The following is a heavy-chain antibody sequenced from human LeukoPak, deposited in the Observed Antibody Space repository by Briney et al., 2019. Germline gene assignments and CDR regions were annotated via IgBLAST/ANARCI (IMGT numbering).Heavy chain of an antibody. Sequence: GGSLRLSCAASGFTFSNAWMSWVRQAPGKGLEWVGRIKSRTDGGTTDYAAPVKGRFTISRDDSKNTLYLQMNSLKTEDTAVYYCTTANYDFWSGYSWGQGTLVTVSS. D-gene: IGHD3-3*01. J-gene: IGHJ5*02. V-gene: IGHV3-15*01. CDR3: TTANYDFWSGYS. CDR1: GFTFSNAW. CDR2: IKSRTDGGTT.